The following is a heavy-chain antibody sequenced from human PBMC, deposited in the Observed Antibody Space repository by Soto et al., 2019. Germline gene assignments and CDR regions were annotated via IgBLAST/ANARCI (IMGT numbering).Heavy chain of an antibody. J-gene: IGHJ5*02. CDR2: ISGSGGST. CDR1: GFTFSSYA. D-gene: IGHD1-1*01. Sequence: SGGSLRLSCAASGFTFSSYAMSLVRQAPGKGLEWVSAISGSGGSTYYADSVKGRFTISRDNSKNTLYLQMNSLRAEDTAVYYCAKDPRGTGWFDPWGQGTLVTVSS. V-gene: IGHV3-23*01. CDR3: AKDPRGTGWFDP.